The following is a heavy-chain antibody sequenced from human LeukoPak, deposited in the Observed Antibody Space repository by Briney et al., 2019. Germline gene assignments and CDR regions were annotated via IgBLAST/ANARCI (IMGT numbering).Heavy chain of an antibody. CDR1: GGSFSAHY. J-gene: IGHJ3*02. Sequence: SETLSLTCAVYGGSFSAHYWSWFRQPPGKGLEWIGEIYHSGSTNYNPSLKSRVTMSVDTSNNQFSLKLSSVTAADTAVYYCARGFLRRAFDIWGQGTMVTVSS. D-gene: IGHD3-3*01. CDR3: ARGFLRRAFDI. V-gene: IGHV4-34*01. CDR2: IYHSGST.